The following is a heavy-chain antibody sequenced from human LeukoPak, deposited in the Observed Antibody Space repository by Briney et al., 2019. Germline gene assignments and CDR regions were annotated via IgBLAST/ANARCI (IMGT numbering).Heavy chain of an antibody. Sequence: PVGSLRLSCAASGFTFSSYSMNWVRQAPGKGLEWVSSISSSSSYIYYADSVKGRFTISRDNAKNSLYLQMNSLRAEDTAVYYCAREGDIVVVVAAIYFDYWGQGTLVTVSS. CDR2: ISSSSSYI. V-gene: IGHV3-21*01. D-gene: IGHD2-15*01. CDR3: AREGDIVVVVAAIYFDY. J-gene: IGHJ4*02. CDR1: GFTFSSYS.